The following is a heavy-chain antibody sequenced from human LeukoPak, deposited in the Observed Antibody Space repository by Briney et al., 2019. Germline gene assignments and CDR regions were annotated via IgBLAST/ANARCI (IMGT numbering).Heavy chain of an antibody. CDR3: AINRDSSAYYHDAFDM. J-gene: IGHJ3*02. CDR2: ISDSGGST. D-gene: IGHD3-22*01. Sequence: GGSLRLSCAPSGFTFSSYAMSWVRQAPGKGLEWVSVISDSGGSTYYADSVKGRFTISRDNFKDTLYLPMNSLREEETAIYDCAINRDSSAYYHDAFDMWGRGTLLTVSS. CDR1: GFTFSSYA. V-gene: IGHV3-23*01.